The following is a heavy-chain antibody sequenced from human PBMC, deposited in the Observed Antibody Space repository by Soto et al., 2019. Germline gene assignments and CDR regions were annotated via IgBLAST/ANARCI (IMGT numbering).Heavy chain of an antibody. CDR2: INHSGST. CDR3: ARIEFGEPSDAFDI. CDR1: GGSFSGYY. J-gene: IGHJ3*02. V-gene: IGHV4-34*01. Sequence: PSETLSLTCAVYGGSFSGYYWSWIRQPPGKGLEWIGEINHSGSTNYNPSLKSRVTISVDTSKNQFSLNLSSVTAADTAVYYCARIEFGEPSDAFDIWGQGTMVTVSS. D-gene: IGHD3-10*01.